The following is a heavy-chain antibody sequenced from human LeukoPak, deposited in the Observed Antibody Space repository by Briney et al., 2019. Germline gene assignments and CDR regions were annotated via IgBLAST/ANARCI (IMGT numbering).Heavy chain of an antibody. J-gene: IGHJ4*02. D-gene: IGHD3-10*01. CDR2: ISYDGSKK. Sequence: GGSLRLSCAASGFTFSNYGMHWVRQAPGKGLEWVAVISYDGSKKYYADSVKGRFTISRDNSKNTLYLQMNSLRAEDAAVYYCANGGGGSGNFYYFDYWGQGTLVTVSS. CDR1: GFTFSNYG. V-gene: IGHV3-30*18. CDR3: ANGGGGSGNFYYFDY.